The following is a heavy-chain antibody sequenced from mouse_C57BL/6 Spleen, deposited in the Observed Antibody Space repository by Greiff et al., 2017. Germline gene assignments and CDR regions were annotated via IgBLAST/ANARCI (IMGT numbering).Heavy chain of an antibody. CDR1: GYTFTSYW. D-gene: IGHD2-4*01. J-gene: IGHJ3*01. CDR2: IYPGSGST. V-gene: IGHV1-55*01. CDR3: ARIYDYDEGFAY. Sequence: VQLQQPGAELVKPGASVKMSCKASGYTFTSYWITWVKQRPGQGLEWIGDIYPGSGSTNYNEKFKSKATLTVDTSSSTAYMQLSSLTSEDSAVYYCARIYDYDEGFAYWGQGTLVTVSA.